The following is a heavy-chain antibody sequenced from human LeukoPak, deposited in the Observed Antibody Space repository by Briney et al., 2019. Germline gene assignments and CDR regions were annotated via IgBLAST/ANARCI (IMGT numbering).Heavy chain of an antibody. D-gene: IGHD4-17*01. CDR2: ISSSSSYI. V-gene: IGHV3-21*01. J-gene: IGHJ4*02. Sequence: GGSLRLSCAASGFTFSSYSMNWVRQAPGKGLEWVSSISSSSSYIYYADSVKGRFTISRDNAKNSLYLQMNSLRAEDTAVYYCATAAGNWLRATVNYFDYWGQGTLVTVSS. CDR3: ATAAGNWLRATVNYFDY. CDR1: GFTFSSYS.